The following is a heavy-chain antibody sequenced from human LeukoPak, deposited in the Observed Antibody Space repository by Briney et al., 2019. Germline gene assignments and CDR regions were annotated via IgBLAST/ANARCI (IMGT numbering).Heavy chain of an antibody. CDR1: GGSISSHY. V-gene: IGHV4-59*08. CDR3: ARLKHCSSTSCSEYYYYGMDV. CDR2: LYYSGST. Sequence: SETLSLTCTVSGGSISSHYWSWIRQPPGKGLEWIGYLYYSGSTNYNPTLKSRVTISVDTSKNQFSLKLSSVTAADTAVYYCARLKHCSSTSCSEYYYYGMDVGGQGTTVTVSS. J-gene: IGHJ6*02. D-gene: IGHD2-2*01.